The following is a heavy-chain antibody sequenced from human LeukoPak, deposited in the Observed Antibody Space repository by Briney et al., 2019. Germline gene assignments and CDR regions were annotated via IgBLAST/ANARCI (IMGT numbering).Heavy chain of an antibody. CDR1: GYTLTELS. CDR2: FDPEDGET. J-gene: IGHJ4*02. Sequence: ASVKVSCKVSGYTLTELSMHWVRQAPGKGLEWMGGFDPEDGETIYAQKFQGRVTITEDTSTDTAYVELSSLRSEDTAVYYCATVTPKDYYDSSGYYPLRYWGQGTLVTVSS. CDR3: ATVTPKDYYDSSGYYPLRY. V-gene: IGHV1-24*01. D-gene: IGHD3-22*01.